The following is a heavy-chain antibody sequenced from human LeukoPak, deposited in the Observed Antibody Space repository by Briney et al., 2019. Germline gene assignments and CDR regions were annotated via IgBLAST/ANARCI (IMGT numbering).Heavy chain of an antibody. CDR3: ARGDSSGWYFDY. Sequence: GGSLRLSCAASGFTVSSNYMSWVRQAPGKGLEWVSGINWNGGSTGYADSVKGRFTISKDNAKNSLHLQMNSLRAEDTALYFCARGDSSGWYFDYWGQGTLVTVSS. CDR1: GFTVSSNY. CDR2: INWNGGST. V-gene: IGHV3-20*04. D-gene: IGHD6-19*01. J-gene: IGHJ4*02.